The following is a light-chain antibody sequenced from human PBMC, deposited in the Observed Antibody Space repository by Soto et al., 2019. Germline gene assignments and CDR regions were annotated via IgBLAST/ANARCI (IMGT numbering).Light chain of an antibody. J-gene: IGLJ3*02. CDR3: AAWDERLNGWV. V-gene: IGLV1-44*01. CDR1: SSNIGSNT. CDR2: NND. Sequence: QSVLTQPPSASGTPGQRVTISCSGSSSNIGSNTVNWYHQVPGTAPKLLIYNNDQRPSGVPDRFSGSKSGTSASLAISGLQSEDVGDYYCAAWDERLNGWVLGGGTKLTVL.